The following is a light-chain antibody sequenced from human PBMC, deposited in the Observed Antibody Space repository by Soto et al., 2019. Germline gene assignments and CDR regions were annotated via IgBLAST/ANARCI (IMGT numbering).Light chain of an antibody. V-gene: IGLV2-8*01. Sequence: QSVLTQPPSASGSPGQSVTISCTGTSSDVGGYNYVSWYQQYPGRAPKLMIYEVTKRPSGVPDRFSGSKSGNTASLTVSGLQAEDEADYSCSSYAAGNNFYFVFGGGTKVTV. CDR1: SSDVGGYNY. J-gene: IGLJ3*02. CDR2: EVT. CDR3: SSYAAGNNFYFV.